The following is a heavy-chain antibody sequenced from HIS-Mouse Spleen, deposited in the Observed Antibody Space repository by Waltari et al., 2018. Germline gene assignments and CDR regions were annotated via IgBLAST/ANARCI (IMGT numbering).Heavy chain of an antibody. CDR2: GSAYNGNT. CDR3: ARDSSGGSYPDAFDI. CDR1: GYTFTSYG. Sequence: QVQLVQSGAEVKKPGASVKVSCKASGYTFTSYGISWVRQATGQGLEWMGWGSAYNGNTNYAQKLQGRVTMTTDTSTSTAYMELRSLRSDDTAVYYCARDSSGGSYPDAFDIWGQGTMVTVSS. J-gene: IGHJ3*02. V-gene: IGHV1-18*01. D-gene: IGHD1-26*01.